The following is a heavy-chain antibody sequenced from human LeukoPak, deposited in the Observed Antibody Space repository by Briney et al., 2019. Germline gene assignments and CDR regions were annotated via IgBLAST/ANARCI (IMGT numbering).Heavy chain of an antibody. CDR2: ISISSSYI. CDR1: GFTFSSYS. CDR3: ARGGRYTETDY. J-gene: IGHJ4*02. V-gene: IGHV3-21*01. Sequence: PGGSLRLSCAASGFTFSSYSVNWVRQAPGKGLEWVSSISISSSYIYYADSVKGRFTISRDNAKNSLYLQMNTLRAEDTAVYYCARGGRYTETDYWGQGTLVTVSS. D-gene: IGHD3-16*02.